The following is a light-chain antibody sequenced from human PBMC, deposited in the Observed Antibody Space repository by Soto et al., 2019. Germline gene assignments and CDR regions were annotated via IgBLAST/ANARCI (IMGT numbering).Light chain of an antibody. CDR2: DVA. CDR3: VSYTTITPYV. V-gene: IGLV2-14*03. J-gene: IGLJ1*01. Sequence: QSALTQPASVSDSPGQSITISCTGTSSDVGGSNFVSWYQQHPGKPPKLIIYDVANRPSGVSNSFSGSKSGSTASLIISRLQTEDEAAYYCVSYTTITPYVFGNGTKVTVL. CDR1: SSDVGGSNF.